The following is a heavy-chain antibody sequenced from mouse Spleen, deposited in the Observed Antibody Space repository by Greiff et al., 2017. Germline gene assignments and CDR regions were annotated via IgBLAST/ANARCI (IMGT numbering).Heavy chain of an antibody. Sequence: VKLMETGPGLVAPSQSLSITCTVSGFSLTSYGVHWVRQPPGKGLEWLVVIWSDGSTNYNSALKSRLSISKDNSKSQVFLKMNSLQTDVTAMYYCAREGDGSSPYYYAMDYWGQGTSVTVSS. CDR3: AREGDGSSPYYYAMDY. V-gene: IGHV2-6*03. CDR1: GFSLTSYG. D-gene: IGHD1-1*01. CDR2: IWSDGST. J-gene: IGHJ4*01.